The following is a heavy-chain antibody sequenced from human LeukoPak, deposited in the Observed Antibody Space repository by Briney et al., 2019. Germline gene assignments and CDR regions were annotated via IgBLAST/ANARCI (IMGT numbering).Heavy chain of an antibody. CDR3: AKDKDDFWSGKTRYYFDY. Sequence: GRSLRLSCAASGFTFTTYGMHWVRQAPGKGLDWVTVISYDGSHKYYADSVKGRFTISRDTSKNTLYLQMNSLRAEDTAVYYCAKDKDDFWSGKTRYYFDYWGQGTLVTVSS. CDR2: ISYDGSHK. CDR1: GFTFTTYG. D-gene: IGHD3-3*01. V-gene: IGHV3-30*18. J-gene: IGHJ4*02.